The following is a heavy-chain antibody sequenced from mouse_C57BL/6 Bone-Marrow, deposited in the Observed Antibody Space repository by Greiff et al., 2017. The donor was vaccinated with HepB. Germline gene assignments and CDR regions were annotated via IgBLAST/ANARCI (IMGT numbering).Heavy chain of an antibody. D-gene: IGHD1-1*01. J-gene: IGHJ3*01. CDR3: ARVYYAWFAY. CDR1: GFTFSSYA. Sequence: EVQLVESGGGLVKPGGSLKLSCAASGFTFSSYAMSWVRQTPEKRLEWVATISDGGSYTYYPDNVKGRFTISRDNAKNNQYLQMSHLKSEDTAMYYCARVYYAWFAYGGQGTLVTVSA. CDR2: ISDGGSYT. V-gene: IGHV5-4*01.